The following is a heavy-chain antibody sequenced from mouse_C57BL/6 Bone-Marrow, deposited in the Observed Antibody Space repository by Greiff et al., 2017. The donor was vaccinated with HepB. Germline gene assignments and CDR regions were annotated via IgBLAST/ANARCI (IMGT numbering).Heavy chain of an antibody. CDR1: GYAFSSSW. CDR2: IYPGDGDT. V-gene: IGHV1-82*01. J-gene: IGHJ2*01. Sequence: VKLQESGPELVKPGASVKISCKASGYAFSSSWMNWVKQRPGKGLEWIGRIYPGDGDTNYNGKFKGKATLTADKSSSTAYIQLSSLTSEDSAVYFCARWYYGSSPEDYWGQGTTLTVSS. D-gene: IGHD1-1*01. CDR3: ARWYYGSSPEDY.